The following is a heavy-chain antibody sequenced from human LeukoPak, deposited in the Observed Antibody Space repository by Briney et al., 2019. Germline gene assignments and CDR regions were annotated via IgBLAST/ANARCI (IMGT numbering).Heavy chain of an antibody. J-gene: IGHJ4*02. CDR1: GFTFSSYA. Sequence: GGSLRLSRAASGFTFSSYAMSXXXQAPGKGLEWXSXIXXXXGSTYYAEAVKGRFTISRDNSKNTLYLQMNSLRAEDTAVYYCAKGSDRYYGSGSYYPAPYFDYWGQGTLVPVSS. D-gene: IGHD3-10*01. CDR2: IXXXXGST. CDR3: AKGSDRYYGSGSYYPAPYFDY. V-gene: IGHV3-23*01.